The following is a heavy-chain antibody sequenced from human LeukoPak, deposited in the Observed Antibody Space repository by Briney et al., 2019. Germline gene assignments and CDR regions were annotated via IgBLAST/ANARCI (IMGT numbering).Heavy chain of an antibody. CDR3: ATDYGDYEPIDY. Sequence: GGSLRLSCTASGVTLSNYAMHWVRRPPGRGLEWVAVISFDGTNKYYGDSVEGRFSVSRDNSKSTLYLQMNSLRPDDTAMYYCATDYGDYEPIDYWGQGALVTVSS. CDR1: GVTLSNYA. CDR2: ISFDGTNK. J-gene: IGHJ4*02. V-gene: IGHV3-30*04. D-gene: IGHD4-17*01.